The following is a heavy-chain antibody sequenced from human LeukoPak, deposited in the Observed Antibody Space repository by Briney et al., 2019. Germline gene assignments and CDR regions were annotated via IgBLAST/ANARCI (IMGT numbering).Heavy chain of an antibody. CDR3: ARHQWHYYYYMGV. V-gene: IGHV4-39*01. CDR2: IDYRGST. CDR1: GGSISGSRYY. D-gene: IGHD6-19*01. Sequence: SETLSLTCTVSGGSISGSRYYWGWIRQPPGEGLEWIGVIDYRGSTFYNPSLKSRVSISVDTSKNQFSLRLSSVTAADTAVYYCARHQWHYYYYMGVWGKGSTVTVSS. J-gene: IGHJ6*03.